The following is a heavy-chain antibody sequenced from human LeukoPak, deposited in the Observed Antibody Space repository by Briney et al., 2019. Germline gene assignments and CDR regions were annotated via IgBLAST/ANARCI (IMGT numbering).Heavy chain of an antibody. V-gene: IGHV1-69*06. Sequence: SVKVSCKASGGTFSSYTISWVRQAPGQGLEWMGGIITIFGTTNYAQKLQGRVIISADKSTSTAYMELSSLRSEDTAVYYCAREGLSTTAAFDYWGEGTLVTVSS. CDR1: GGTFSSYT. CDR2: IITIFGTT. D-gene: IGHD3-16*02. CDR3: AREGLSTTAAFDY. J-gene: IGHJ4*02.